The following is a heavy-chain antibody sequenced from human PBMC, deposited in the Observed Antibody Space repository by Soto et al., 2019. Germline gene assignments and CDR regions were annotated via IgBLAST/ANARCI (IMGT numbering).Heavy chain of an antibody. D-gene: IGHD2-15*01. CDR3: ARAGRTVVQSQYWFDS. CDR2: INPNSGDT. J-gene: IGHJ5*01. V-gene: IGHV1-2*02. CDR1: WSTFTGYY. Sequence: ASVKVACKGSWSTFTGYYMQWVRQAPGQGLEWMGLINPNSGDTNYAQTFQGRVTMTRDTSISTAYMELRRLRSDDTAVYYCARAGRTVVQSQYWFDSWRQGTLVAVSS.